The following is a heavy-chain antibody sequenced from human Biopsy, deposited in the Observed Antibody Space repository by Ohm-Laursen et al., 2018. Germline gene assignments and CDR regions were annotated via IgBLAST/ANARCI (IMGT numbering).Heavy chain of an antibody. V-gene: IGHV3-48*03. CDR1: GFTFSSYE. Sequence: SLRLSCAASGFTFSSYELNWVRQAPGKGLEWLSYISSDGKTIYYADSVRGRFTISRDNAKNSLYLQMNRLRAEDTAVYYCARGSFAPDFWGQGTLVTVSS. CDR3: ARGSFAPDF. D-gene: IGHD2/OR15-2a*01. J-gene: IGHJ4*02. CDR2: ISSDGKTI.